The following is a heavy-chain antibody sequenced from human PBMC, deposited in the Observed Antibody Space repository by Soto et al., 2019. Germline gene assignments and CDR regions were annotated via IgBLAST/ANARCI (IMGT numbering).Heavy chain of an antibody. D-gene: IGHD2-2*01. CDR1: GFTFSSYA. CDR2: ISGSGGST. Sequence: EVQLLESGGGLVQPGGSLRLSCAASGFTFSSYAMSWVRQAPGKGLEWVSAISGSGGSTYYADSVKGRFTISRDNSKNTLYLQMNSLRAEDTAVYYCAPHPVPAAMWKKYYFDYWGQGTLVTVSS. J-gene: IGHJ4*02. V-gene: IGHV3-23*01. CDR3: APHPVPAAMWKKYYFDY.